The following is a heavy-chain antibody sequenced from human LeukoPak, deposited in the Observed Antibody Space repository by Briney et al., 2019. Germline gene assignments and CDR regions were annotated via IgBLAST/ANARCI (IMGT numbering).Heavy chain of an antibody. V-gene: IGHV4-38-2*01. CDR1: GYSISSGYY. Sequence: SETLSLTCAVSGYSISSGYYWGWIRQPPGKGLEWIGSIYHSGSTYYNPSLKSRVTISVDPSKNQCSLKLSSVTAADTAVYYCARGRGPAACGYWGQGTLVTVSS. CDR2: IYHSGST. CDR3: ARGRGPAACGY. J-gene: IGHJ4*02. D-gene: IGHD2-2*01.